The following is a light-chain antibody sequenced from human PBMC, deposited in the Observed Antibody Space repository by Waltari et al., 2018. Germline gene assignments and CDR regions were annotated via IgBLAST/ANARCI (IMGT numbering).Light chain of an antibody. J-gene: IGKJ1*01. V-gene: IGKV3-20*01. CDR2: DAS. Sequence: EIVLTQSPGPLSLSPGERATLSCRASQSVSKYLAWYQQKPGQAPRLLIYDASIRATGIPDRFRGSGWGTDFSLTISSLEPEDFAVYYCQKYGTLPATFGQGTKVQ. CDR1: QSVSKY. CDR3: QKYGTLPAT.